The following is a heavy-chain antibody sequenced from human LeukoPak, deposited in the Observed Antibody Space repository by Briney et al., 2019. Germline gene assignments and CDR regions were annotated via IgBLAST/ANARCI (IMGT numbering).Heavy chain of an antibody. CDR3: ASVTVTTYWYFDL. CDR2: IIPIFGTA. D-gene: IGHD4-17*01. CDR1: GYTFNTYS. J-gene: IGHJ2*01. V-gene: IGHV1-69*05. Sequence: ASVKVSCKASGYTFNTYSITWVRQAPGQGLEWMGGIIPIFGTANYAQKFQGRVTITTDESTSTAYMELSSLRSEDTAVYYCASVTVTTYWYFDLRGRGTLVTVSS.